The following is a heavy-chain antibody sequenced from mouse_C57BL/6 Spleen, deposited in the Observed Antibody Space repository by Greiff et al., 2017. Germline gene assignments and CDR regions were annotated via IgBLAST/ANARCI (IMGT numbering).Heavy chain of an antibody. CDR1: GFTFSSYA. CDR3: TRDRITTVVAHWYFDV. J-gene: IGHJ1*03. Sequence: EVKLVESGAGLVKPGGSLKLSCAASGFTFSSYAMSWVRQTPEKRLEWVAYISSGGDYIYYADTVKGRFTIYRDNARNTLYLQMSSLKSEDTAMYYCTRDRITTVVAHWYFDVWGTGTTVTVSS. V-gene: IGHV5-9-1*02. CDR2: ISSGGDYI. D-gene: IGHD1-1*01.